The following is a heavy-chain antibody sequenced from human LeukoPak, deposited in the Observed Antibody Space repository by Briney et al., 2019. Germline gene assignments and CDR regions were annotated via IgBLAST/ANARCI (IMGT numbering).Heavy chain of an antibody. D-gene: IGHD1-1*01. CDR1: GGSINNFY. CDR3: ARAGDWNDLPY. V-gene: IGHV4-59*01. J-gene: IGHJ4*02. Sequence: ASETLSLTCSVSGGSINNFYWSWIRQSPGKGLEYIGYIFYTGSTNYNPSLKGRVSISVDTSRNQFSLRLNSVTAADTAVYYCARAGDWNDLPYRGQGILVIVSS. CDR2: IFYTGST.